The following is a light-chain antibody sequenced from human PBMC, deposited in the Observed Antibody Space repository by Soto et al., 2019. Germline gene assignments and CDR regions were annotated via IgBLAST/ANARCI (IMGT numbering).Light chain of an antibody. V-gene: IGKV1-5*01. Sequence: DPVTATLRASQSISMWLAWYQQKPGKALKLQIDDVCSLGSAVPSRFSGGGSGTEFTLTIISLQPDEFSTYHRQNYNPLWTFGQGTKVDIK. CDR1: QSISMW. CDR2: DVC. J-gene: IGKJ1*01. CDR3: QNYNPLWT.